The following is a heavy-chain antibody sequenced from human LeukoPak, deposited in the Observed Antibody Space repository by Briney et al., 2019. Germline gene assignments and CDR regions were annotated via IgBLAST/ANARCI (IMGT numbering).Heavy chain of an antibody. D-gene: IGHD3-16*02. V-gene: IGHV3-7*01. J-gene: IGHJ3*02. CDR3: ASSKRGTYRFDAYDI. CDR2: IRKDGKEI. CDR1: GFTSTTYW. Sequence: GSLRLSCATSGFTSTTYWISWVRQAPGKGLEWVANIRKDGKEIDYVDSVKGRFTISSDHAKRSINLQMSSLRVEDTAVYYCASSKRGTYRFDAYDIWGQGTMVTVSS.